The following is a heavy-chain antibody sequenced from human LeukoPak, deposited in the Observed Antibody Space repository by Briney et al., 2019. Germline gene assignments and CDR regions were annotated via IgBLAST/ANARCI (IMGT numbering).Heavy chain of an antibody. CDR2: INPKSGGT. D-gene: IGHD6-19*01. V-gene: IGHV1-2*06. Sequence: ASVKVSCKASGYTITAYYIHWVRQAPGQGLEWMGQINPKSGGTKYAQKFQGRVTMTRDTSISTAYMELSRLRSDDTAVYYCASQEGIAVAGTLDYWGQGTLVTVSS. CDR1: GYTITAYY. J-gene: IGHJ4*02. CDR3: ASQEGIAVAGTLDY.